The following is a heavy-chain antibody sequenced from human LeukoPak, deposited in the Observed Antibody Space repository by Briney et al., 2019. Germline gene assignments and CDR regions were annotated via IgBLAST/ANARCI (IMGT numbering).Heavy chain of an antibody. CDR2: ISAYNGNT. D-gene: IGHD3-16*02. CDR1: GYTFTSYG. J-gene: IGHJ4*02. CDR3: ARDRRYYDYVWGSYRTVSYY. Sequence: ASAKVSCKASGYTFTSYGISWVRQAPGQGLEWMGWISAYNGNTNYAQKLQGRVTMTTDTSTSTAYMELRSLRSDDTAVYYCARDRRYYDYVWGSYRTVSYYWGQGTLVTVSS. V-gene: IGHV1-18*01.